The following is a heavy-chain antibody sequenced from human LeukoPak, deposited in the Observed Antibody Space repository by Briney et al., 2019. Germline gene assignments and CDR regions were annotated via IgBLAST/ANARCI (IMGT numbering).Heavy chain of an antibody. J-gene: IGHJ6*03. CDR3: ASPVGSNFYCYMDV. Sequence: ASVKVSCKASGYTFAGYYMHWVRQAPGQGLEWMGWINPNSGGTNYAQKFQGRVTMTRDTSISTAYMELSRLRSDDTAIYYCASPVGSNFYCYMDVWGKGTTVTVSS. D-gene: IGHD6-13*01. V-gene: IGHV1-2*02. CDR2: INPNSGGT. CDR1: GYTFAGYY.